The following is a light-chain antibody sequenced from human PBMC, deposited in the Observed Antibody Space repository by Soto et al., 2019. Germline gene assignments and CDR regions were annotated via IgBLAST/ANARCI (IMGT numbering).Light chain of an antibody. CDR2: GAS. V-gene: IGKV3-20*01. Sequence: EIVLTQSPGTLSLSTGERSTISCRASQSVSSSYLTWYQQKPGQAPRLLIYGASSRATGIPDRFSGSGSGTDFTLTIGRLEPEDFAVYYCQQYSSSPPHLTFGGGTKVEIK. J-gene: IGKJ4*01. CDR1: QSVSSSY. CDR3: QQYSSSPPHLT.